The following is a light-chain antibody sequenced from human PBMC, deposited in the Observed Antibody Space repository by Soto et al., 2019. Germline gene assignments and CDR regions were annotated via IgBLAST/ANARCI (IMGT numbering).Light chain of an antibody. CDR2: GAS. CDR3: QQYNNWPRT. CDR1: QSVSSN. V-gene: IGKV3D-15*01. J-gene: IGKJ1*01. Sequence: EIVLTQPQATLSVSPGERATLSCRASQSVSSNLAWYQQKPGQAPRLLIYGASTRATGIPARVSGSGSGTEFTLTISSLQSEDFAVYYCQQYNNWPRTFGQGTKVDIK.